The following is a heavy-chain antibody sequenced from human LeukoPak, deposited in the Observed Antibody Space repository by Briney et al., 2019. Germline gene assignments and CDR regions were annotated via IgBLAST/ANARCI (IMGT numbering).Heavy chain of an antibody. V-gene: IGHV1-2*02. D-gene: IGHD6-19*01. J-gene: IGHJ4*02. CDR2: INPNSGGT. Sequence: ASVKVSCKASGYTFTGYYMHGVRQAPGQGLEWMGWINPNSGGTNYAQKFQGRVTMTRDTSNSTAYMELSRLRSDDTAVYYCARNVNSGWYFDYWGQGTLVTVSS. CDR3: ARNVNSGWYFDY. CDR1: GYTFTGYY.